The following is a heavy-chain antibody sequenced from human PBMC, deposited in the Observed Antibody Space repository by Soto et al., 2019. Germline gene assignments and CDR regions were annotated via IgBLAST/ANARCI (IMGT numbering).Heavy chain of an antibody. J-gene: IGHJ4*02. CDR2: IYHSGST. V-gene: IGHV4-38-2*01. CDR1: GYSISSGYY. CDR3: ARISVAATRYFDY. D-gene: IGHD6-19*01. Sequence: SETLRLTCAVSGYSISSGYYWGWIRQPAGKGLEWIGSIYHSGSTYYNPSLKSRVTISVDTSKNQFSLKLSSVTAEDTAVYYCARISVAATRYFDYWGQGTLVTVSS.